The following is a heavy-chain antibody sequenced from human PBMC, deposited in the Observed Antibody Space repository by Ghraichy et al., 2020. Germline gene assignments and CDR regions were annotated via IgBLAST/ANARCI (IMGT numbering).Heavy chain of an antibody. CDR3: ATDSPSKRDSSGYDAFDI. J-gene: IGHJ3*02. Sequence: ASVKVSCKVSGYTLTELSMHWVRQAPGKGLEWMGGFDPEDGETIYAQKFQGRVTMTEDTSTDTAYMELSSLRSEDTAVYYCATDSPSKRDSSGYDAFDIWGQGTMVTVSS. CDR2: FDPEDGET. V-gene: IGHV1-24*01. CDR1: GYTLTELS. D-gene: IGHD3-22*01.